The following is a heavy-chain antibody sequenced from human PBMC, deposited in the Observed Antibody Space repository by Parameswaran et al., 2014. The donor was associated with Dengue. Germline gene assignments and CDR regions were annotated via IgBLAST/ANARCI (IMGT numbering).Heavy chain of an antibody. J-gene: IGHJ4*02. D-gene: IGHD3-10*01. CDR2: ISAYNGNT. V-gene: IGHV1-18*01. CDR3: ARRVRNFDY. Sequence: WVRQAPGQGLEWMGWISAYNGNTNYAQKLQGRVTMTTDTSTSTAYMELRSLRSDDTAVYYCARRVRNFDYWGQGTLVTVSS.